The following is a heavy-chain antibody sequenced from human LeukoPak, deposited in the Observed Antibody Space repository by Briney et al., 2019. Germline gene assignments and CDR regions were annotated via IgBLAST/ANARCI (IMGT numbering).Heavy chain of an antibody. CDR3: ARDVTYCGGDCYSEFDP. J-gene: IGHJ5*02. CDR2: ISSSSSTI. D-gene: IGHD2-21*02. Sequence: GGSLRLSCAASGFTFSSYSMNWVRQAPVKGLEWVSYISSSSSTIYYADSVKGRFTISRDNAKNSLYLQMNSLRDEDTAVYYCARDVTYCGGDCYSEFDPWGQGTLVTVSS. CDR1: GFTFSSYS. V-gene: IGHV3-48*02.